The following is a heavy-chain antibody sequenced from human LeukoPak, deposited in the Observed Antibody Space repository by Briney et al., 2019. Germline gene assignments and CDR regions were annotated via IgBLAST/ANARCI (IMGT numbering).Heavy chain of an antibody. V-gene: IGHV3-23*01. CDR2: ISATGGST. CDR3: ARGGRGSAAVVAPRSFDI. Sequence: GGSLRLSCAASGYSFNAYAMSWVRQAPGKGLEWLSAISATGGSTYYADSVKGRFIISRDTSKNTLYLQMNSLRAEDSALYYCARGGRGSAAVVAPRSFDIWGQGTMVTVSS. D-gene: IGHD3-22*01. CDR1: GYSFNAYA. J-gene: IGHJ3*02.